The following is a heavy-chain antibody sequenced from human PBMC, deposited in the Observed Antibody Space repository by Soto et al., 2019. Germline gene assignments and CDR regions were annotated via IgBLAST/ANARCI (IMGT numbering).Heavy chain of an antibody. J-gene: IGHJ4*02. CDR2: IYWDDDK. CDR3: AHRRMYSSNWYAGFDY. Sequence: QITLKESGPTLVKPTQTLTLTCTFSGFSLSTSGVGVCWIRQPPGQALEWLALIYWDDDKPYSPSLKSRLTITNDTSKNQVVRTMTTMYTVDTATYYCAHRRMYSSNWYAGFDYWGQGTLVTVSS. V-gene: IGHV2-5*02. CDR1: GFSLSTSGVG. D-gene: IGHD6-13*01.